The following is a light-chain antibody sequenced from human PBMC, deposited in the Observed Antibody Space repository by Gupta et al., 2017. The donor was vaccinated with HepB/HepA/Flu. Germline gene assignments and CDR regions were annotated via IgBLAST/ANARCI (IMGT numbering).Light chain of an antibody. J-gene: IGLJ3*02. V-gene: IGLV3-25*03. CDR3: QSTDSSGTWV. CDR2: KDT. CDR1: SLAKQY. Sequence: SSELTQPLSVSESPGQTARITCSGNSLAKQYAFWFQKKSGQAPLLLIYKDTERPPGIPERFSGSSSGTTVTLTISGVQAEDEADYYCQSTDSSGTWVFGGGTKLIVL.